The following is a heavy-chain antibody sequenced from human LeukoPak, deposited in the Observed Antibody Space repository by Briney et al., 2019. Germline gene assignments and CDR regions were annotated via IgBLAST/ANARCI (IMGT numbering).Heavy chain of an antibody. CDR3: ARDVTMVRGASDAFDI. CDR2: IDYSGST. CDR1: GGSVSSGSYY. V-gene: IGHV4-61*01. J-gene: IGHJ3*02. Sequence: PSETLSLTCTVSGGSVSSGSYYWSWLRQPPGKGLEWIGYIDYSGSTNYNPSLKSRVTISVDTSKTQFSLKLSSVTAADTAVYYCARDVTMVRGASDAFDIWGQGTMVTVSS. D-gene: IGHD3-10*01.